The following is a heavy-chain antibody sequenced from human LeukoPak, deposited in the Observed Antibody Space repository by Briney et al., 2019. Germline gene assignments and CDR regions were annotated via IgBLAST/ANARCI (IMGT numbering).Heavy chain of an antibody. V-gene: IGHV4-31*03. Sequence: SQTLSLTCTVSGGSISSGGYYWSWNRQHPGQGLEWIGYIYYSGSTYYNPSLKSRVTISVDTSKNQFSLKLSSVTAADTAVYYCARGDVVVVAATHYNWFDPWGQGTLVTVSS. CDR1: GGSISSGGYY. CDR3: ARGDVVVVAATHYNWFDP. D-gene: IGHD2-15*01. CDR2: IYYSGST. J-gene: IGHJ5*02.